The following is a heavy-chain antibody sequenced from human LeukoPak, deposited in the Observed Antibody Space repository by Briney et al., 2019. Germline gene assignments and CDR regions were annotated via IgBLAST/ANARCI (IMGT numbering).Heavy chain of an antibody. Sequence: SETLSLTCTVSGYSISTGYYWGWIRQPPGKGLEWIGSIYHSGSTYYNPSLKSRVTISVDTSKNQFSLNLNSLTAADTAVYYCARSYSGSDRAFDYWGQGTLVTVSS. V-gene: IGHV4-38-2*02. CDR1: GYSISTGYY. CDR3: ARSYSGSDRAFDY. D-gene: IGHD5-12*01. J-gene: IGHJ4*02. CDR2: IYHSGST.